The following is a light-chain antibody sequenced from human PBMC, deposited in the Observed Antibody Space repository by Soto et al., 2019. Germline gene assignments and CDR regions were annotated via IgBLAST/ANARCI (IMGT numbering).Light chain of an antibody. CDR3: QQYTSYPSGT. Sequence: DIQMTQSPSTLSASVGDRVSITCRASQSISSWLAWYQQKSGKAPKLLIYDASSLESGVPSRFSGSGSGTEFTLTIGSLQPDDFAAYYCQQYTSYPSGTFGQGTKVEIK. CDR1: QSISSW. V-gene: IGKV1-5*01. CDR2: DAS. J-gene: IGKJ1*01.